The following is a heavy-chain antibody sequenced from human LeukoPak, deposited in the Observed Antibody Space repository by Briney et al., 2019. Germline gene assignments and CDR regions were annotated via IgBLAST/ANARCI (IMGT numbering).Heavy chain of an antibody. V-gene: IGHV1-2*02. CDR2: INPNSGGT. CDR1: GYTFTGYY. Sequence: GASVKVSCKASGYTFTGYYMHWVRQAPGQGLEWMGWINPNSGGTNYAQKFQGRVTMTRDTSISTAYMELSRLRSDDTAVYYCARDLYGDYPLSAFDIWGQGTMVTVSS. D-gene: IGHD4-17*01. J-gene: IGHJ3*02. CDR3: ARDLYGDYPLSAFDI.